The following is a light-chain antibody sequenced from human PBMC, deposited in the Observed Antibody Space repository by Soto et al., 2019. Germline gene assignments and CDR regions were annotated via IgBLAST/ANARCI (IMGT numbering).Light chain of an antibody. Sequence: DIQMTQSPSSLSASVGDRVTITCRASQSISSYLNWYQQKPGKAPKPLIYAASSLQSGVPSRFSGSGSGTDFTLTISSLQHEDFATYYCQQSYSTPMYTFGQGTKLEIK. CDR1: QSISSY. CDR3: QQSYSTPMYT. J-gene: IGKJ2*01. V-gene: IGKV1-39*01. CDR2: AAS.